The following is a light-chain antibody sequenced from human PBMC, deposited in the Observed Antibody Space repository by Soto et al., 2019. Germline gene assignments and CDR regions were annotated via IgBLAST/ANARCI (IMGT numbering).Light chain of an antibody. CDR1: SSDVGGFNY. CDR3: SSYTTSSSNV. CDR2: DVY. J-gene: IGLJ1*01. Sequence: QSALTQPASVSGSPGQSITISCTGTSSDVGGFNYVSSYQQHPGKAPKLLIFDVYSRPSGISNRFSGSKSGNTASLTISGLQAEDEADYYCSSYTTSSSNVFGAGTKGTVL. V-gene: IGLV2-14*01.